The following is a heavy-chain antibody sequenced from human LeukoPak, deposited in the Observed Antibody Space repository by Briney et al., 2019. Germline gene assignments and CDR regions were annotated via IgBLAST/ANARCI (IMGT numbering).Heavy chain of an antibody. CDR1: GGSISSYY. D-gene: IGHD1-26*01. V-gene: IGHV4-59*01. Sequence: KPSETLSLTCTVSGGSISSYYWSWIRQPPGKGLEWIGYIYYSGSTNYNPSLKSRVTISVDTSKNQFSLKLSSVTAAGTAVYYCAREPVGATWPARYFDYWGQGTLVTVSS. J-gene: IGHJ4*02. CDR2: IYYSGST. CDR3: AREPVGATWPARYFDY.